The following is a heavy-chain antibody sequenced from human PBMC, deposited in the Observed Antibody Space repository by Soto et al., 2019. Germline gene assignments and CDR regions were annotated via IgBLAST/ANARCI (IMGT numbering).Heavy chain of an antibody. CDR1: GYTFTSYG. V-gene: IGHV1-18*01. J-gene: IGHJ6*02. CDR2: ISAYNGNT. D-gene: IGHD1-26*01. CDR3: ARRNRGRIVGATPGYYYYGMDV. Sequence: GASVKVSCKASGYTFTSYGISWVRQAPGRGLEWMGWISAYNGNTNYAQKLQGRVTMTTDTSTSTAYMELRSLRSDDTAVYYCARRNRGRIVGATPGYYYYGMDVWGQGTTVTVSS.